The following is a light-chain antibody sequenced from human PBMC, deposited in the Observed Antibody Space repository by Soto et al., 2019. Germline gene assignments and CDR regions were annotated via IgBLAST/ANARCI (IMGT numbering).Light chain of an antibody. Sequence: DIQMTQSPSSLSAFVGDRLTITCRASQSIVRYLNWYQQEPGKAPKLLIYAASSLQSGVPSRFSGSGSGTDFTLTIGSLQPEDFATYYCNKSYSTLLTFAGGTRVAIK. CDR1: QSIVRY. CDR3: NKSYSTLLT. V-gene: IGKV1-39*01. J-gene: IGKJ4*01. CDR2: AAS.